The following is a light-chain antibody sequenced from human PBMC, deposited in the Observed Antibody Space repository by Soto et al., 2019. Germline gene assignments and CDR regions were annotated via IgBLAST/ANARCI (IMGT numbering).Light chain of an antibody. Sequence: DTVMTQSPLSLSVTPGESASISCRSSQSLLYSNGFNCMDWYLQKPGQSPQLLIYMASYRASGVPDRFSGSGSGTDFTLEISRVEAEDVGVYYCMQSLRNPWTFGQGTKVEIK. J-gene: IGKJ1*01. CDR3: MQSLRNPWT. V-gene: IGKV2-28*01. CDR1: QSLLYSNGFNC. CDR2: MAS.